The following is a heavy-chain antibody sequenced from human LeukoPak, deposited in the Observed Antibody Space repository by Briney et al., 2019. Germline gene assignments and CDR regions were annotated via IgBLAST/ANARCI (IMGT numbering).Heavy chain of an antibody. J-gene: IGHJ4*02. D-gene: IGHD1-1*01. CDR2: IYTSGST. V-gene: IGHV4-61*02. Sequence: TLSLTCTVSGGSISSGSYYWSWIRQPAGKGLEWIGRIYTSGSTNYSPSLKNRVTISVDTSKNQFSLKLSSVTAADTAVYYCARGVRRGYFDYWGQGTLVTVSS. CDR1: GGSISSGSYY. CDR3: ARGVRRGYFDY.